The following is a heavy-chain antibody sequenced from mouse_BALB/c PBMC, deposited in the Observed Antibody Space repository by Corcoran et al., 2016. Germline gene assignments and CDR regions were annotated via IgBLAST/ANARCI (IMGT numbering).Heavy chain of an antibody. CDR3: ARGELAY. CDR2: ISYDGSN. CDR1: GYSITSGYY. J-gene: IGHJ3*01. V-gene: IGHV3-6*02. Sequence: DVQLQESGPGLVKPSQSLSLTCSVTGYSITSGYYWNWIRQFPGNKLEWMGYISYDGSNNYNPSLKNRISITRDTSKNQFFLKLNSVTTEDTATYYCARGELAYWGQGTLVTVSA.